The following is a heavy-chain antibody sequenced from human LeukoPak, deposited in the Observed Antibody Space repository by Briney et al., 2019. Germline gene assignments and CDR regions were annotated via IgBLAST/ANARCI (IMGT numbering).Heavy chain of an antibody. V-gene: IGHV4-4*02. CDR3: ARDIYSYGYVLGY. CDR1: GGSISSSNW. D-gene: IGHD5-18*01. CDR2: IYHSGST. J-gene: IGHJ4*02. Sequence: SETLSLTCAVSGGSISSSNWWSWVRQPPGKGLEWIGEIYHSGSTNYNPSLKSRVTISVDKSKNQFSLKLSSVTAADTAVYYCARDIYSYGYVLGYWGQGTLVTVSS.